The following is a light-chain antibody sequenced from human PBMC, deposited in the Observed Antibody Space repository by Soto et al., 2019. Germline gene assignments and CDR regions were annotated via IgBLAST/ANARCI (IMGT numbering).Light chain of an antibody. Sequence: DIQRSWAASTLSGSVGDRVTITCRASQTIRTWLAWYQQKPGKAPKLLIYKASTLKRGVPSRFSGSGSGTEFTLTISSLQPDEFATYYCQHYNSYSEAFGRGTKVDIK. CDR3: QHYNSYSEA. J-gene: IGKJ1*01. V-gene: IGKV1-5*03. CDR1: QTIRTW. CDR2: KAS.